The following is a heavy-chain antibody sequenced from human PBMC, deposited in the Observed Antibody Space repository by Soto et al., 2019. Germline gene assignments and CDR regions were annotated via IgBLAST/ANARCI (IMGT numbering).Heavy chain of an antibody. CDR1: GGTVSSYA. V-gene: IGHV1-69*01. CDR3: ARVAGSWLHDAFDI. J-gene: IGHJ3*02. D-gene: IGHD3-10*01. Sequence: QVQLVQSGAEVKKPGSSVKVSCKASGGTVSSYAISWVRQAPGQGLEWMGGIIPIFGTANYAQKFQGRVTITADESTSTAYMELSSLRSEDTAVYYCARVAGSWLHDAFDIWGQGTMVTVSS. CDR2: IIPIFGTA.